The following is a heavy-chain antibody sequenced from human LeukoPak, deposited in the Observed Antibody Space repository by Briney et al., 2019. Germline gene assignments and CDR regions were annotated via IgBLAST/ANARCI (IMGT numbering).Heavy chain of an antibody. CDR1: GGSISSSNW. D-gene: IGHD6-19*01. V-gene: IGHV4-4*02. CDR3: ARIIIGRYRQWLVAVPPLVRFDP. CDR2: IYHSGST. J-gene: IGHJ5*02. Sequence: SETLSLTCAVSGGSISSSNWWSWVRRPPGKGLEWIGEIYHSGSTNYNPSLKSRVTISVDKSKNQFSLKLSSVTAADTAVYYCARIIIGRYRQWLVAVPPLVRFDPWGQGTLVTVSS.